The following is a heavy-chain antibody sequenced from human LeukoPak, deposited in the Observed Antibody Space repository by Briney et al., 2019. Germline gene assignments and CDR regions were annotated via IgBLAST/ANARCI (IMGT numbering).Heavy chain of an antibody. CDR3: ARDSTYYYDSSGYAFDI. D-gene: IGHD3-22*01. CDR2: IYYSGST. CDR1: GGSTSSYY. V-gene: IGHV4-59*01. Sequence: SETLSLTCTVSGGSTSSYYWSWIRQPPGKGLEWIGYIYYSGSTNYNPSLKSRVTISVDTSKNQFSLKLSSVTAADTAVYYCARDSTYYYDSSGYAFDIWGQGTMVTVSS. J-gene: IGHJ3*02.